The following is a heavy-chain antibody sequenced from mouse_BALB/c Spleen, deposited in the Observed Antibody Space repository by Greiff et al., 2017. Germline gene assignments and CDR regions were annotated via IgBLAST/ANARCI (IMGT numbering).Heavy chain of an antibody. Sequence: VQLQQSGPELVKPGASVKLSCKASGFAFSSSWMYWVKQRPGQGLEWIGRIYPGDGDTNYNGKFKGKATLTADKSSSTAYMQLSSLTSVDSAVYFCARGMGNYEAWFAYWGQGTLVTVSA. V-gene: IGHV1-82*01. CDR3: ARGMGNYEAWFAY. D-gene: IGHD2-1*01. CDR1: GFAFSSSW. CDR2: IYPGDGDT. J-gene: IGHJ3*01.